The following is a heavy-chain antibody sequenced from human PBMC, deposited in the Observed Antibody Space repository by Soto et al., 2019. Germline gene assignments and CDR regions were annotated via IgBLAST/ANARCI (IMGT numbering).Heavy chain of an antibody. J-gene: IGHJ4*02. CDR2: ISYDGSNK. V-gene: IGHV3-30*18. CDR3: AKDLDMVDTAIDTVDY. Sequence: GGSLRLSCAASGFTFSSYGMHWVRQAPGKGLEWVAVISYDGSNKYYADSVKGRFTISRDNSKNTLYLQMNSLRAEDTAVYYCAKDLDMVDTAIDTVDYWGQGTLVTVSS. D-gene: IGHD5-18*01. CDR1: GFTFSSYG.